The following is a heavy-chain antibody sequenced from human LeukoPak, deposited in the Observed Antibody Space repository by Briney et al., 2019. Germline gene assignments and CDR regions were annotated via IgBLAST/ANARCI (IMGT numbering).Heavy chain of an antibody. CDR3: AREHSSGLYGLFDY. CDR2: INHSGST. J-gene: IGHJ4*02. CDR1: GGSFSGYY. D-gene: IGHD6-19*01. Sequence: SETLSLTCAVYGGSFSGYYWSWIRQPPGKGLEWIGEINHSGSTNYNPSLKSRVTISVDTSKNQFSLKLSSVTAADTAVYYCAREHSSGLYGLFDYWGQGTLVTVSS. V-gene: IGHV4-34*01.